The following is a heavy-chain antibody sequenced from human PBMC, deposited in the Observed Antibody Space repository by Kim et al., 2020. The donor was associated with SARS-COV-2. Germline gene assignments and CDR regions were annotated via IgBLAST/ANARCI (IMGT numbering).Heavy chain of an antibody. V-gene: IGHV1-18*01. CDR2: ISAYNGNT. Sequence: ASVKVSCKASGYTFTSYGISWVRQAPGQGLEWMGWISAYNGNTNYAQKLQGRVTMTTDTSTSTAYMELRRLISDDTAVYYCARGLLSIFVFQHWGQGTLVTVSS. CDR3: ARGLLSIFVFQH. CDR1: GYTFTSYG. D-gene: IGHD3-3*02. J-gene: IGHJ1*01.